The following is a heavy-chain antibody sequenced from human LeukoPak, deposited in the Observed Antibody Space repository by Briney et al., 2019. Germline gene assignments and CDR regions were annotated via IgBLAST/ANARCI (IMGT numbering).Heavy chain of an antibody. J-gene: IGHJ6*03. Sequence: RSGGSLRLSCAASGFTFSSYSMNWVRQAPGKGLEWVSSISSSSSYIYYADSVKGRFTISRDNAKKSLYLQMNSLRAEDTAVYYCAKTTVTPPYYMDVWGKGTTVTVSS. CDR1: GFTFSSYS. CDR2: ISSSSSYI. D-gene: IGHD4-11*01. V-gene: IGHV3-21*01. CDR3: AKTTVTPPYYMDV.